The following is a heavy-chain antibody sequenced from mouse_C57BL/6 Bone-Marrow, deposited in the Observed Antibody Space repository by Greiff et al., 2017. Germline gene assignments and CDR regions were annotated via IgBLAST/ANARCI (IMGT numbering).Heavy chain of an antibody. V-gene: IGHV14-4*01. D-gene: IGHD2-1*01. CDR2: IDPENGDT. CDR3: TTIYYGNYWCAY. CDR1: GFNIKDDY. Sequence: VQLQQSGAELVRPGASVKLSCTASGFNIKDDYMHWVKQRPEQGLEWIGWIDPENGDTEYASKFQGKATITADTSSNTAYLQLSSLTSEDTAVYYCTTIYYGNYWCAYWGQGTLVTVSA. J-gene: IGHJ3*01.